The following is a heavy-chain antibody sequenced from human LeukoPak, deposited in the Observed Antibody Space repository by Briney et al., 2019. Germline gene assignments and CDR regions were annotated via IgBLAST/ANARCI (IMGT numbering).Heavy chain of an antibody. D-gene: IGHD3-9*01. CDR3: ARQGGDILTGSGNWFDP. CDR2: IYTSGST. Sequence: SETLSLTCTVSGGSISSYYWSWIRQPAGKGLEWIGRIYTSGSTNYNPSLKSRVTISVDTSKNQFSLKLSSVTAADTAVYYCARQGGDILTGSGNWFDPWGQGTLVTVSS. CDR1: GGSISSYY. J-gene: IGHJ5*02. V-gene: IGHV4-4*07.